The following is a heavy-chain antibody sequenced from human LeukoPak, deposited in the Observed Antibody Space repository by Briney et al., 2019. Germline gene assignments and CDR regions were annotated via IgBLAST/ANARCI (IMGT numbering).Heavy chain of an antibody. J-gene: IGHJ4*02. CDR3: ARVKQQGTLFDY. V-gene: IGHV3-21*01. Sequence: GGSLRLSCAASGFAFSSYSMNWVRQAPGKGLEWVSSISSSSSYIYYADSVKGRFTISRDNAKNSLYLQMNSLRAEDTAVYYCARVKQQGTLFDYWGQGTLVTVSS. D-gene: IGHD6-13*01. CDR1: GFAFSSYS. CDR2: ISSSSSYI.